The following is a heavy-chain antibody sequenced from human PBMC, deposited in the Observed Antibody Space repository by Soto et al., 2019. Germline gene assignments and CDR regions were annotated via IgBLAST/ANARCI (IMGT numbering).Heavy chain of an antibody. CDR3: AKERYIGSSTPRYFDS. D-gene: IGHD1-26*01. V-gene: IGHV3-33*06. CDR1: GFTFSGSA. Sequence: GSLRLSCAAFGFTFSGSAMHWVRQAPGKGLEWVAAIWYDGSDKFYAGSVKGRFTISRDNSKDTLYLEMNSLTAEDTAVYYCAKERYIGSSTPRYFDSWGHGTLVTVSS. J-gene: IGHJ4*01. CDR2: IWYDGSDK.